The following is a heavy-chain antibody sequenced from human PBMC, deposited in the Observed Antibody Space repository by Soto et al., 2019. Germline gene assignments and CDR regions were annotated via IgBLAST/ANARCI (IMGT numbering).Heavy chain of an antibody. Sequence: PSETLSLTCAVSGGSISSSNWWSWVRQPPGKVLEWIGEIYHSGSTNYNPSLKSRVTISVDKSKNQFSLKLSSVTAADTAVYYCARAGYSSGWYRHYFDYWGQGTLVTVSS. CDR3: ARAGYSSGWYRHYFDY. J-gene: IGHJ4*02. D-gene: IGHD6-19*01. V-gene: IGHV4-4*02. CDR2: IYHSGST. CDR1: GGSISSSNW.